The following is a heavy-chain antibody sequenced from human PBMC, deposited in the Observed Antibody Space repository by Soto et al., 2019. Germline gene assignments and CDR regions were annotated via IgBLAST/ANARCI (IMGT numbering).Heavy chain of an antibody. V-gene: IGHV4-61*01. CDR2: VYSSWST. D-gene: IGHD3-3*01. Sequence: SEILSLTCTVSGASVTSENYYWSGIRQPPGKGLEWIGYVYSSWSTNYNHSLQSRATISLDTYKNQFSLKMTSMTSAETAFYYWARGVLRVLKWFDPWGQGTLVTVSS. J-gene: IGHJ5*02. CDR1: GASVTSENYY. CDR3: ARGVLRVLKWFDP.